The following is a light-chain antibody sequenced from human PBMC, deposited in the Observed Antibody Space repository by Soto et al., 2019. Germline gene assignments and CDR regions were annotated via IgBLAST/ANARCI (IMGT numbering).Light chain of an antibody. CDR1: SSDIGAYNY. Sequence: SVLTQPASVSGSPGQSITISCTGTSSDIGAYNYVSWYQQYPGKAPKLIISEVSARPSRVSNRFSGSKSGNTASLTISGLQAEDEADYYCNSYTTTSLYVFGTGTKLTVL. CDR3: NSYTTTSLYV. J-gene: IGLJ1*01. V-gene: IGLV2-14*01. CDR2: EVS.